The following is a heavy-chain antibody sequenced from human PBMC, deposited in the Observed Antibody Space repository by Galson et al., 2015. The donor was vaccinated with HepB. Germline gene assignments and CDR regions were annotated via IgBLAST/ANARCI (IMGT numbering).Heavy chain of an antibody. CDR1: GFTFSSYA. CDR3: ARDGPRFLEWLSWGDYYYYGMDV. D-gene: IGHD3-3*01. CDR2: ISYDGSNK. J-gene: IGHJ6*02. Sequence: SLRLSCAASGFTFSSYAMHWVRQAPGKGLEWVAVISYDGSNKYYADSVKGRFTISRDNSKNTLYLQMNSLRAEDTAVYYCARDGPRFLEWLSWGDYYYYGMDVWGQGTTVTVSS. V-gene: IGHV3-30-3*01.